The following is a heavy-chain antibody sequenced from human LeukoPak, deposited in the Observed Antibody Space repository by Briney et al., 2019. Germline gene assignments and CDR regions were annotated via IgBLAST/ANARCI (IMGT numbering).Heavy chain of an antibody. CDR1: GFTFSSYE. Sequence: GGSLRLSCAASGFTFSSYEMNWVRQAPGKGLEWVSYISSSGSTIYYADSVKGRFTISSDNAKNSLYLQMNSLRAEDTAVYYCARSPKGYEYDSSGYLGYWGQGTLVTVSS. CDR2: ISSSGSTI. J-gene: IGHJ4*02. V-gene: IGHV3-48*03. D-gene: IGHD3-22*01. CDR3: ARSPKGYEYDSSGYLGY.